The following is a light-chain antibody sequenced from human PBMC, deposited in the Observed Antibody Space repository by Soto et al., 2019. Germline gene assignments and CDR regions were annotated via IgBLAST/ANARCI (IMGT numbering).Light chain of an antibody. CDR2: GAS. CDR1: QSVSSGS. Sequence: EIVLTQSPGTLSLSPGDRATLSCRASQSVSSGSLAWYQQIPGQAPRLLIYGASSRAAGIPDRFSGSGSGTDFTLTINRLEPEDFAVYYCHQYGSSLTFGQGTRLEIK. J-gene: IGKJ5*01. CDR3: HQYGSSLT. V-gene: IGKV3-20*01.